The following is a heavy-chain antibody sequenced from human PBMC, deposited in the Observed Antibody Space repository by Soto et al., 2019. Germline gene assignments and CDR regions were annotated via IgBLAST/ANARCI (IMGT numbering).Heavy chain of an antibody. CDR2: MSYDGTNE. V-gene: IGHV3-30*18. Sequence: QVQLVESGGGVVQPGRSLRPSCAASGFTFSSYAMQWVRQAPGKGLEWVALMSYDGTNEYYADSVKGRFTISRDNSKNTLFLQINSLRAEDTAVYYCGKDLHHSSGYFFTVRLNAMDVWGQGTTVTVSS. D-gene: IGHD3-22*01. J-gene: IGHJ6*01. CDR3: GKDLHHSSGYFFTVRLNAMDV. CDR1: GFTFSSYA.